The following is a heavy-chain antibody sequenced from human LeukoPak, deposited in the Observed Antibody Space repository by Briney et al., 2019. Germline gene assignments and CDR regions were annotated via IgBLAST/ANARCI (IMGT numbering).Heavy chain of an antibody. Sequence: GGSLRLSCAASGFTFSSYSMNWVRQAPGKGLEWVSSISSSSSYIYYADSVKGRFTISRDNAKNTLYLQMNSLRAEDTAVYYCARDYYDILTGSNDFDYWGQGTLVTVSS. CDR3: ARDYYDILTGSNDFDY. V-gene: IGHV3-21*01. CDR2: ISSSSSYI. CDR1: GFTFSSYS. J-gene: IGHJ4*02. D-gene: IGHD3-9*01.